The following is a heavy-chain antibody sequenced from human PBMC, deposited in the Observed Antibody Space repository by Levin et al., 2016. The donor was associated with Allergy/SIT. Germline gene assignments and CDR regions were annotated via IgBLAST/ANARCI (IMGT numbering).Heavy chain of an antibody. V-gene: IGHV4-34*01. CDR1: GGSFSGYY. Sequence: SETLSLTCAVYGGSFSGYYWSWIRQPPGKGLEWIGEINHSGSTNYNPSLKSRVTISVDTSKNQFSLKLSSVTAADTAVYYCARAGLEFWSGYGDYWGQGTLVTVSS. CDR2: INHSGST. J-gene: IGHJ4*02. D-gene: IGHD3-3*01. CDR3: ARAGLEFWSGYGDY.